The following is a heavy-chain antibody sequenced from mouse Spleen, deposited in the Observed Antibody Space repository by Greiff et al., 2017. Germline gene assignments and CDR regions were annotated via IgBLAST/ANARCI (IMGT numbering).Heavy chain of an antibody. Sequence: VQLKESGPGLVKPSQSLSLTCSVTGYSITSGYYWNWIRQFPGNKLEWMGYISYDGSNNYNPSLKNRISITRDTSKNQFFLKLNSVTTEDTATYYCARRDYYGSFDYWGQGTTLTVSS. V-gene: IGHV3-6*01. J-gene: IGHJ2*01. CDR3: ARRDYYGSFDY. D-gene: IGHD1-1*01. CDR2: ISYDGSN. CDR1: GYSITSGYY.